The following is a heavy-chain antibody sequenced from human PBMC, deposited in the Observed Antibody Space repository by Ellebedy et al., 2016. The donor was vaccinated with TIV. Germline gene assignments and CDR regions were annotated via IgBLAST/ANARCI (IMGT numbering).Heavy chain of an antibody. Sequence: GESLKISCKGSGYSFTSYWIGWVRQMPGKGLEWMGIIYPGDSDTRYSPSFQGQVTISADKSISTAYLQWSSLKASDTAMYYCARMVGSVVGATELGGMDVWGQGTTVTVSS. CDR3: ARMVGSVVGATELGGMDV. D-gene: IGHD1-26*01. CDR1: GYSFTSYW. V-gene: IGHV5-51*01. J-gene: IGHJ6*02. CDR2: IYPGDSDT.